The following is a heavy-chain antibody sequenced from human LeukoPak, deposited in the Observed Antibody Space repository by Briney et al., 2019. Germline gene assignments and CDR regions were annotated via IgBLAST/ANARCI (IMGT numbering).Heavy chain of an antibody. CDR3: ARRRGYSGYHDAFDI. Sequence: SETLSLTCAVSGGSISSSNWWSWVRQPPGKGLEWIGEIYHSGSTNYNPSLKSRVTISADKSKNQFSLKLSSVTAADTAVYYCARRRGYSGYHDAFDIWGQGTMVTVSS. CDR2: IYHSGST. J-gene: IGHJ3*02. V-gene: IGHV4-4*02. CDR1: GGSISSSNW. D-gene: IGHD5-12*01.